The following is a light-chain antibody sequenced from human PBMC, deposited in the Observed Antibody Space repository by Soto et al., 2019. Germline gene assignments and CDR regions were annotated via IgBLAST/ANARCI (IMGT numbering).Light chain of an antibody. CDR1: QAVSSN. Sequence: EIVMTQSSATLSVSPGERATLSCRASQAVSSNLAWYQQKPGQAPRLLIYAASTRAAGIPDRFSGSGSGTGFTLTITSLQSEDFAVYYCQHYNNWLFTFGPGTKVDIK. CDR2: AAS. CDR3: QHYNNWLFT. V-gene: IGKV3-15*01. J-gene: IGKJ3*01.